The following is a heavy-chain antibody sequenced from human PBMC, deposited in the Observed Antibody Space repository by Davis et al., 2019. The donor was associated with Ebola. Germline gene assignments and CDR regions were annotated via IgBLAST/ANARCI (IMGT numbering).Heavy chain of an antibody. V-gene: IGHV3-33*01. D-gene: IGHD3-22*01. CDR1: GFTFSDHG. CDR2: IFYDGSNK. J-gene: IGHJ6*04. CDR3: ARSGIEVVGYGMDV. Sequence: PGGSLRLSCAASGFTFSDHGMHWVRQAPGKGLEWVAVIFYDGSNKYYPGSVKGRFTISRDNSKNTLYLQMNSLRAEDTAVYYCARSGIEVVGYGMDVWGKGTTVTVSS.